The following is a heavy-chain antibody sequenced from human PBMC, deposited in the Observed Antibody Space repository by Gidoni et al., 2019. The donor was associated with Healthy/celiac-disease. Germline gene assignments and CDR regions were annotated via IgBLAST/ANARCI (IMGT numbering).Heavy chain of an antibody. CDR1: GGAISSYY. CDR2: IYYSGST. Sequence: QVQLQESGPGLVKPEETLSLTGTVSGGAISSYYWSWIRQPPGKGLEWIGYIYYSGSTNYNPSLKCRVTISVAPSKTPFSLQLSSVTAADTAVYYCARGEVSAGSPSCHDIWGQGTMVTVSS. J-gene: IGHJ3*02. D-gene: IGHD2-2*01. V-gene: IGHV4-59*01. CDR3: ARGEVSAGSPSCHDI.